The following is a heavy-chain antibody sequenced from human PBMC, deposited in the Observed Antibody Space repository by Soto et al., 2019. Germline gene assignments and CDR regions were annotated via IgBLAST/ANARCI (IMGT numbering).Heavy chain of an antibody. V-gene: IGHV4-39*01. Sequence: SVTRSLTCSVCGDCSSRSFYYWGWIRQPPGKGLEWIGNIYYNGRTYYNPSLTSRVTISIDTSKNQFSLNLSSVTAADTAVYYRARRAQLWFAFEIWGQGTMVTVSS. CDR2: IYYNGRT. D-gene: IGHD5-18*01. CDR1: GDCSSRSFYY. J-gene: IGHJ3*02. CDR3: ARRAQLWFAFEI.